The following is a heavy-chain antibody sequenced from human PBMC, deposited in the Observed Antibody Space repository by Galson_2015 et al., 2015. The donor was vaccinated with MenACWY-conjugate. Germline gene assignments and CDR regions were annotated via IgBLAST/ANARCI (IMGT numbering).Heavy chain of an antibody. CDR3: AGDQQGYNSSLYRSFDY. J-gene: IGHJ4*02. Sequence: SLRLSCAASGFTISSYAMHWVRQAPGKGLEWVAVASYDGSKKYYADSVKGRFTISRDNSKNTLYLQMNSLRDEDTAVYFCAGDQQGYNSSLYRSFDYWGQGTLVTVSS. CDR2: ASYDGSKK. V-gene: IGHV3-30*04. D-gene: IGHD6-13*01. CDR1: GFTISSYA.